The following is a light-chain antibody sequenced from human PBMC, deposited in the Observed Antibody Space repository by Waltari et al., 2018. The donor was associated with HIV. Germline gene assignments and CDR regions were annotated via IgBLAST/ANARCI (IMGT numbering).Light chain of an antibody. CDR1: DNNIGSFA. CDR3: STWDKTLSAWV. CDR2: AD. Sequence: QSALTQEASVSGTVGHEVTLSCAGYDNNIGSFAVGWYQPISPGPPKTVVLADSLSSGIRDRISVSKSGTTASLTISGLQPDDEADYYCSTWDKTLSAWVFGGGTKLTVL. V-gene: IGLV1-44*01. J-gene: IGLJ3*02.